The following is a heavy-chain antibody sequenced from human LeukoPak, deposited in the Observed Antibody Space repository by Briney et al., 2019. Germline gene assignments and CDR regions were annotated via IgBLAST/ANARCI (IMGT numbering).Heavy chain of an antibody. V-gene: IGHV5-51*01. Sequence: GESLKISCKASGYSFTSYWIGWVRQMPGKGLEWMGIIDPSDSETRYTPSFQGQVTISVDQSLTTAYLQWNSLKASDTAMYYCARQTAMGRSGDYWGQGTLVTVS. CDR3: ARQTAMGRSGDY. CDR1: GYSFTSYW. J-gene: IGHJ4*02. CDR2: IDPSDSET. D-gene: IGHD5-18*01.